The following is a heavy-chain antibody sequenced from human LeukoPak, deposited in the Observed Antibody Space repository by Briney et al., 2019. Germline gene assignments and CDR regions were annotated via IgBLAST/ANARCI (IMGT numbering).Heavy chain of an antibody. D-gene: IGHD1-26*01. V-gene: IGHV3-11*01. CDR3: ARDYSESEYFFDY. J-gene: IGHJ4*02. CDR2: ISGTGNNK. CDR1: GFTFSHYY. Sequence: GGSLRLSCVTSGFTFSHYYMTWIRQAPGKGLEWVSYISGTGNNKYYVDSVKGRFTISRDNAQNSLYLQMSSLRAEDTAMYYCARDYSESEYFFDYWGQGSLVAVSS.